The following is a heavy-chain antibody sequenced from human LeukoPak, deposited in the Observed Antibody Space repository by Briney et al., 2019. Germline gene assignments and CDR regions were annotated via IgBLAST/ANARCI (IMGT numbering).Heavy chain of an antibody. CDR2: IKSETDGGTT. J-gene: IGHJ4*02. CDR3: TTDNPHFDY. V-gene: IGHV3-15*01. CDR1: GFTFSNAW. Sequence: GGSLRLSCAASGFTFSNAWMTWVRQAPGKGLEWVGRIKSETDGGTTDYIALVKGRFTISRDDSKNTLYLQMNSLKTEDTAVYFCTTDNPHFDYWGQGTLVTVSS.